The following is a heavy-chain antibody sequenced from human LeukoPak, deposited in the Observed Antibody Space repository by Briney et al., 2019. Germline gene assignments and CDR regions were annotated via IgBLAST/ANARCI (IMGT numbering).Heavy chain of an antibody. CDR2: ISSSSSYI. J-gene: IGHJ4*02. Sequence: GGSLRLSCAASGFTFSSYSMNWVRQAPGKGLEWVSSISSSSSYIYYADSVKGRFTISRDNAKNSLYLQMNSLKTEDTAVYYCTRSQGYGFDYWGQGTLVTVSS. CDR1: GFTFSSYS. CDR3: TRSQGYGFDY. D-gene: IGHD5-18*01. V-gene: IGHV3-21*04.